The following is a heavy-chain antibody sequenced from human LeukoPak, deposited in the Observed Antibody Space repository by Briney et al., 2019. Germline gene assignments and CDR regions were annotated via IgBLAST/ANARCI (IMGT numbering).Heavy chain of an antibody. J-gene: IGHJ6*02. V-gene: IGHV1-18*01. D-gene: IGHD2-2*02. CDR3: AREGYCSSTSCYRPHYYYGMDV. CDR1: GYTFTSYG. CDR2: SSAYNGNT. Sequence: ASVKVSCKASGYTFTSYGISWVRQAPGQGLEWMGWSSAYNGNTNYAQKLQGRVTMTTDTSTSTAYMELRSLRSDDTAVYYCAREGYCSSTSCYRPHYYYGMDVWGQGTTVTVSS.